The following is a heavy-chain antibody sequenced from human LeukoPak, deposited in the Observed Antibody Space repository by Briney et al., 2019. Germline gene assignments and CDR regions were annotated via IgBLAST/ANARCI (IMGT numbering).Heavy chain of an antibody. CDR1: GYTFTSYG. CDR3: ARWGGYGSGSSPDYFDY. D-gene: IGHD3-10*01. J-gene: IGHJ4*02. Sequence: ASVKVSCKASGYTFTSYGISWVRQAPGQGLEWMGWISAYNGNTNYAQKLQGRVTMTTDTSTSTAYMELRSLRSDDTAVYYCARWGGYGSGSSPDYFDYWGQGTLVTVSS. CDR2: ISAYNGNT. V-gene: IGHV1-18*04.